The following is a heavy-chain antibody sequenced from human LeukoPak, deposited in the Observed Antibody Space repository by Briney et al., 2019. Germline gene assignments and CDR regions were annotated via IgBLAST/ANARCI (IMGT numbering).Heavy chain of an antibody. CDR3: ARDLWDIVVVPTFNWFDP. V-gene: IGHV4-39*07. D-gene: IGHD2-2*01. CDR2: IYYSGST. J-gene: IGHJ5*02. CDR1: GGSISSSSYY. Sequence: SETLSLTCTVSGGSISSSSYYWSWIRQPPGKGLEWIGSIYYSGSTYYNPSLKSRVTISADTSKNQFSLKLSSVTAADTAVYYCARDLWDIVVVPTFNWFDPWGQGTLDTVSS.